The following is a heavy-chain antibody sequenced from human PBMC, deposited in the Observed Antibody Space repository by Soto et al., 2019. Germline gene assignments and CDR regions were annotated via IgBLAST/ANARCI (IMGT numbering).Heavy chain of an antibody. Sequence: SETLSLTCSVSGYLISSGYYWGWIRQTPGKGLEWLGSIDYSGRTYYNPSLKSRVSTSVDLSKNQFSLNLRSVTAADTAVYFCARGLVLRFLEWSNPPYYYYGMDVWGQGTTVTVSS. V-gene: IGHV4-38-2*02. CDR2: IDYSGRT. CDR3: ARGLVLRFLEWSNPPYYYYGMDV. D-gene: IGHD3-3*01. J-gene: IGHJ6*02. CDR1: GYLISSGYY.